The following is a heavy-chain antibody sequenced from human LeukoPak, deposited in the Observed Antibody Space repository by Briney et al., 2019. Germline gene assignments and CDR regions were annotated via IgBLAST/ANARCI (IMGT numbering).Heavy chain of an antibody. V-gene: IGHV3-11*04. J-gene: IGHJ4*02. CDR2: INSGGSSI. CDR3: ARDRGMGYYGQAFDY. CDR1: GFTFSDYY. D-gene: IGHD3-10*01. Sequence: GGSLRLSCAASGFTFSDYYMSWIRQAAGKGLEWVSYINSGGSSISFADSVKGRFTISRDNAKNTLYLQMNSLRAEDTAVYYCARDRGMGYYGQAFDYWGQGTLVTVSS.